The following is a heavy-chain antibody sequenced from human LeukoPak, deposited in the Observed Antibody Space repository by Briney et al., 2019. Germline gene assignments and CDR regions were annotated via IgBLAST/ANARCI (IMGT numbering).Heavy chain of an antibody. Sequence: GASVKVSCKASGYTFTSYYMHWVRQAPGQGLEWMGIINPSGGSTSYAQKFQGRVTMTRDTSTSTVYMELSSLRSEDTAVYYCARASTTVTTLLRNNWFDPWGQGTLVTVS. V-gene: IGHV1-46*01. CDR3: ARASTTVTTLLRNNWFDP. CDR1: GYTFTSYY. CDR2: INPSGGST. J-gene: IGHJ5*02. D-gene: IGHD4-17*01.